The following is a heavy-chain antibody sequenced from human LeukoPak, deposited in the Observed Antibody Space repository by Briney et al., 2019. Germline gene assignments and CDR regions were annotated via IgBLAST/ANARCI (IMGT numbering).Heavy chain of an antibody. CDR1: GFTFSSYA. CDR2: ISGSGGST. J-gene: IGHJ4*02. CDR3: AKCPLSLWYQFDY. Sequence: GGSLRLSCAASGFTFSSYAMSWVRQAPGKGLEWVSAISGSGGSTYYADSVKGRFTISRDNSKNTLYLQMNRLRAEDTAVYYCAKCPLSLWYQFDYWGQGTLVTVSS. D-gene: IGHD2-21*01. V-gene: IGHV3-23*01.